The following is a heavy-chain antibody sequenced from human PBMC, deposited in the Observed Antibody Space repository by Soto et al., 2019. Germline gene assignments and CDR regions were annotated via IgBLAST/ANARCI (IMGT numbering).Heavy chain of an antibody. CDR3: ASTHWQQDYLEGFDF. V-gene: IGHV1-18*04. CDR2: ISAYNGDT. J-gene: IGHJ4*02. D-gene: IGHD6-13*01. CDR1: GYTFTSHG. Sequence: ASVKVSCKTSGYTFTSHGISWVRWAPGRGLEWMGWISAYNGDTKYAQRVQDRVSMTTDTSTATAYIELRSLRFADTAIYFCASTHWQQDYLEGFDFWGQGTPATV.